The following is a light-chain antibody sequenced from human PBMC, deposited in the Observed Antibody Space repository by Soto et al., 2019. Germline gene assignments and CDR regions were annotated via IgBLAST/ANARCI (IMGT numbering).Light chain of an antibody. Sequence: EIVLTQSPATLSLSPGERATLSCSSSQSVSSHLAWYQQKPGQAPRLLIYDASSRATGIPARVSGSGSGTEFTLTISSLEPEDFAVYYCQQRSNWPLTFGGGTKVEIK. CDR1: QSVSSH. CDR3: QQRSNWPLT. CDR2: DAS. J-gene: IGKJ4*01. V-gene: IGKV3-11*01.